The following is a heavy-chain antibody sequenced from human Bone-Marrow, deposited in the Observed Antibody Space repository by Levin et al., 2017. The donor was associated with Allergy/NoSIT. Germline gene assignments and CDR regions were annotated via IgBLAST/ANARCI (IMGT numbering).Heavy chain of an antibody. Sequence: GGSLRLSCAASGFSFSAYGMHWVRQAPGKGLEWVAVISYDGSNKYYADSVQGRFTISRDNSKNTLFLQMNSLRAEDTAVYYCAKGDSYYYDSTGYFYGYPDFWGQGTLVTVSS. J-gene: IGHJ4*02. CDR2: ISYDGSNK. CDR3: AKGDSYYYDSTGYFYGYPDF. D-gene: IGHD3-22*01. CDR1: GFSFSAYG. V-gene: IGHV3-30*18.